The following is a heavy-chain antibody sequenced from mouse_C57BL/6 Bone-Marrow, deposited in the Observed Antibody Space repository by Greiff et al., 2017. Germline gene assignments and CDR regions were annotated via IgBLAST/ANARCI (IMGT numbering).Heavy chain of an antibody. Sequence: EVQLVESGGGLVQPGGSLKLSCAASGFTFSDYGMAWVRQAPRKGPEWVAFISNLAYSIYYADTVTGRFTISRENAKNTLYLEMSSLRSEDTAMYYCARHGAHAMDYWGQGTSVTVSS. V-gene: IGHV5-15*01. J-gene: IGHJ4*01. CDR3: ARHGAHAMDY. CDR2: ISNLAYSI. CDR1: GFTFSDYG.